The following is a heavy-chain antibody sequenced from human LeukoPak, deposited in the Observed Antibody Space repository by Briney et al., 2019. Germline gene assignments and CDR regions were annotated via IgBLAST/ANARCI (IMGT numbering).Heavy chain of an antibody. CDR2: IYYSGTT. CDR3: ARSLGANTWVGNWFDP. CDR1: GGSISSPNHD. J-gene: IGHJ5*02. D-gene: IGHD3-10*01. V-gene: IGHV4-39*01. Sequence: SETLSLTCSVSGGSISSPNHDWAWLRQPPGQGLEWLGSIYYSGTTYYNLSLKSRVTLSVDTSQNQFSLKLSSVTAADTAIYFCARSLGANTWVGNWFDPWGQGTLVTISS.